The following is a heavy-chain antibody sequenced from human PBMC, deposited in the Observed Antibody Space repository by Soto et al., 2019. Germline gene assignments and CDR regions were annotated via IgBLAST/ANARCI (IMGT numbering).Heavy chain of an antibody. J-gene: IGHJ4*02. Sequence: EVQLVESGGDLVQPGGSLRLSCSPSGFTFSSYWMSWVRQAPGKGLEWVANINQYGREKYHVGSVMGRFTISRDNAKNSLYLHMNSLRAEDTAVYYCARVEVGSTGSLDYWGQGTLVTVSS. D-gene: IGHD1-26*01. CDR3: ARVEVGSTGSLDY. V-gene: IGHV3-7*01. CDR2: INQYGREK. CDR1: GFTFSSYW.